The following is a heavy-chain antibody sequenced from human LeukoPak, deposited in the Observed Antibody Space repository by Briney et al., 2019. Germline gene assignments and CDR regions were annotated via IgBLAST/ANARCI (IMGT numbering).Heavy chain of an antibody. CDR1: GFTFSSYA. J-gene: IGHJ5*02. D-gene: IGHD2-2*01. CDR3: AKGPDCSSTSCYGNWFDP. V-gene: IGHV3-23*01. Sequence: GGSLKLSCAASGFTFSSYAMSWVRQAPGQGLEWVSSIIGSGGSTYYADSVKGRFTISRDNSKNTLYLQMNSLRAEDTAVYYCAKGPDCSSTSCYGNWFDPWGQGTLVTVSS. CDR2: IIGSGGST.